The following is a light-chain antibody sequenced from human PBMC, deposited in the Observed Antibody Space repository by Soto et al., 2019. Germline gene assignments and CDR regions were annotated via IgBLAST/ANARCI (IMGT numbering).Light chain of an antibody. V-gene: IGLV4-69*01. CDR1: SGHSSYA. CDR3: QTWGTGTLV. Sequence: QPVLTQSPSASASLGASVKLTCTLSSGHSSYAIAWHQQQPEKGPRYLMKLHSDGGHTKGDGIPDRFSGSSSGTERYLTISSLQSEDEADYYCQTWGTGTLVFGGATKLTVL. CDR2: LHSDGGH. J-gene: IGLJ2*01.